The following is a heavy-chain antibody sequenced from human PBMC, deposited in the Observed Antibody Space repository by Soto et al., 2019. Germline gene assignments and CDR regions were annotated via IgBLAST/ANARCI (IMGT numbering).Heavy chain of an antibody. CDR1: GFTVSSNY. D-gene: IGHD2-2*01. CDR3: ARGCSSTSCYYYGMDV. J-gene: IGHJ6*02. V-gene: IGHV3-53*01. Sequence: LRLSCAASGFTVSSNYMSWVRQAPGKGLEWVSVIYSGGSTYYADSVKGRFTISRDNSKNTLYLQMNSLRAEDTAVYYCARGCSSTSCYYYGMDVWGQGTTVTVSS. CDR2: IYSGGST.